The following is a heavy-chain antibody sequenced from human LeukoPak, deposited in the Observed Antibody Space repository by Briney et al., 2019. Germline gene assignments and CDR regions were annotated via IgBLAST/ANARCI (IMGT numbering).Heavy chain of an antibody. Sequence: KPSETLSLTRTFSGGSRSSSSYYWGWVRQPPGKGLEWGGYIYYSGSTYYNPSLKSRVTISVDTSKNQFSLKLSSVTAADAAVYYCARAPGRNNWFDPWGQGTLVTVSS. CDR3: ARAPGRNNWFDP. V-gene: IGHV4-30-4*01. CDR1: GGSRSSSSYY. J-gene: IGHJ5*02. CDR2: IYYSGST.